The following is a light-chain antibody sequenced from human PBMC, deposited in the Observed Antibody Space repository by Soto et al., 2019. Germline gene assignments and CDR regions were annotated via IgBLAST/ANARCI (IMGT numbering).Light chain of an antibody. Sequence: DVPMTQSPSTLSASVGARVTITCRASQSISSWLACYQQKLGKAPKLLIYDASSLESGVPSRFSGSGSETEFTLTISILQPDDFATSSSQQYNNYTFFGGGTKVAIK. CDR3: QQYNNYTF. CDR2: DAS. J-gene: IGKJ4*01. V-gene: IGKV1-5*01. CDR1: QSISSW.